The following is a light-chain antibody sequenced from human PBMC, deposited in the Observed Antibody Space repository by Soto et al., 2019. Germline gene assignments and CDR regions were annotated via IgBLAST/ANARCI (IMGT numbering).Light chain of an antibody. J-gene: IGKJ1*01. CDR3: QQSYSTSWT. CDR1: QSISSN. CDR2: AAS. Sequence: DIQMTQSPSSLSASVGDRVTITCRASQSISSNFNWYQQKPGTAPNLLIYAASSLKSGVPSRFSGSGSGTDFTLTISRLQPDDFASYYWQQSYSTSWTFGQGTKVEIK. V-gene: IGKV1-39*01.